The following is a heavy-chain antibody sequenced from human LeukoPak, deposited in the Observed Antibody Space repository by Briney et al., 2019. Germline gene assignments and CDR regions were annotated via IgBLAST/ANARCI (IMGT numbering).Heavy chain of an antibody. CDR3: AMAEWEPYEVRNDY. J-gene: IGHJ4*02. CDR2: ISGSGGST. Sequence: PGGSLRLSCAASGFTFSSYAMSWVRQAPGKGLEWVSAISGSGGSTYYADSVKGRFTISRDNSKNMLYLQMNSLRAEDTAVYYCAMAEWEPYEVRNDYWGQGTLVTVSS. V-gene: IGHV3-23*01. D-gene: IGHD1-26*01. CDR1: GFTFSSYA.